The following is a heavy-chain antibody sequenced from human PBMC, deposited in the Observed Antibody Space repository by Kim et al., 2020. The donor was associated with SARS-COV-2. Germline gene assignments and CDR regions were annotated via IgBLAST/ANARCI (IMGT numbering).Heavy chain of an antibody. CDR3: AKDREIFGVRGWFDP. CDR1: GFTFSSYA. J-gene: IGHJ5*02. Sequence: GGSLRLSCAASGFTFSSYAMSWVRQAPGKGLEWVSAISGSGGSTYYADSVKGRFTISRDNSKNTLYLQMNSLRAEDTAVYYCAKDREIFGVRGWFDPWGQGTLVTVSS. CDR2: ISGSGGST. V-gene: IGHV3-23*01. D-gene: IGHD3-3*01.